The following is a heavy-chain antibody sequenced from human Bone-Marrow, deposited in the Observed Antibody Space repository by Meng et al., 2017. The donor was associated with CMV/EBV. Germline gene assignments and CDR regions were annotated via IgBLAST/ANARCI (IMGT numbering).Heavy chain of an antibody. Sequence: GGSLRLSCAASGFTFSSYEMNWVRQAPGKGLEWVSYISSSGSTIYYADSVKGRFTISRDNAKNSLYLQMNSLRAEDTAVYYCAKLIVVVPAAILEDYYYGMDVWGQGTTVTVSS. V-gene: IGHV3-48*03. CDR1: GFTFSSYE. CDR2: ISSSGSTI. CDR3: AKLIVVVPAAILEDYYYGMDV. J-gene: IGHJ6*02. D-gene: IGHD2-2*02.